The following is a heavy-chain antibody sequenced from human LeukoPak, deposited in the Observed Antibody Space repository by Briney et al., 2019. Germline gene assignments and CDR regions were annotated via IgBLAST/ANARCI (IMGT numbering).Heavy chain of an antibody. V-gene: IGHV3-7*01. J-gene: IGHJ4*02. D-gene: IGHD2-21*02. CDR3: ARVSCGGDCYLDY. CDR2: IKQDGSEK. Sequence: GGSLRLSCAASGFTFSSYWMSWVRQAPGKGLEWVANIKQDGSEKYYVDSVKGRFTISRDNAKNSLYLQMNSLRAEDTAVYYCARVSCGGDCYLDYWGQGTLVTVSS. CDR1: GFTFSSYW.